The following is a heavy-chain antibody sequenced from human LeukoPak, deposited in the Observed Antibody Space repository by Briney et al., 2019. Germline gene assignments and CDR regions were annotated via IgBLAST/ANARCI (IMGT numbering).Heavy chain of an antibody. J-gene: IGHJ6*03. CDR3: AKDLGRSSGWSLRGTYYYYYMDV. CDR2: ISSSGSTI. V-gene: IGHV3-11*01. Sequence: GGSLRLSCAASGFTFSDYYMSWIRQAPGKGLEWVSYISSSGSTIYYADSVKGRFTISRDNAKNSLYLQMNSLRAEDTAVYYCAKDLGRSSGWSLRGTYYYYYMDVWGKGTTVTISS. CDR1: GFTFSDYY. D-gene: IGHD6-19*01.